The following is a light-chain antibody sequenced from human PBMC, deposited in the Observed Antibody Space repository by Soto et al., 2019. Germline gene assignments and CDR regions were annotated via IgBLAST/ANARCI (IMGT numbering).Light chain of an antibody. CDR3: SSYTSSSTEA. J-gene: IGLJ1*01. V-gene: IGLV2-14*03. CDR1: SSDVGAYNY. CDR2: DVS. Sequence: QSALTQPASVSGSPGQSIAISCTGTSSDVGAYNYVSWYQHHPGKAPKLMIYDVSTRPSGVSDRFSGSKSGNTASLTISGLQAEDEADYYCSSYTSSSTEAFGTGTKLTVL.